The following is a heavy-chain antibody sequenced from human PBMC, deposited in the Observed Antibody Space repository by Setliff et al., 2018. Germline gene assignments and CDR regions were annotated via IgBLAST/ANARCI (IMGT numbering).Heavy chain of an antibody. CDR2: INAGNGNT. Sequence: ASVKVSCKASGYAFNSYTLHWVRQAPGQRLEWMGWINAGNGNTKYSQKFQDRVTITRDTSATTAYMELRSLQSEDTAVYYCAGQKSSVFQFLEWDWFDPWGQGTLVTVSS. CDR3: AGQKSSVFQFLEWDWFDP. D-gene: IGHD3-3*01. J-gene: IGHJ5*02. V-gene: IGHV1-3*01. CDR1: GYAFNSYT.